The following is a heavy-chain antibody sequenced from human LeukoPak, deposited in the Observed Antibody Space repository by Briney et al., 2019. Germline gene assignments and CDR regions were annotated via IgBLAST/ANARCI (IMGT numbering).Heavy chain of an antibody. J-gene: IGHJ4*02. V-gene: IGHV3-21*01. CDR1: GFTFSSYS. CDR3: ARDRFVNGGSYYFGY. D-gene: IGHD1-26*01. Sequence: GGSLRLSCAASGFTFSSYSMNWVRQAPGKGLEWVSSISSSSSYIYYADSVKGRFTISRDNAKNSLYLQMNSLRAEDTAVYYCARDRFVNGGSYYFGYWGQGTLVTVSS. CDR2: ISSSSSYI.